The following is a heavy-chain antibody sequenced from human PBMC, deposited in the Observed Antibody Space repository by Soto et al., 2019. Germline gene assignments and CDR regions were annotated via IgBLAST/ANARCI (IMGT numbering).Heavy chain of an antibody. Sequence: QVQLVQSGAEVKKPGSSVKVSCKASGGTFSSYSINWVRQAPGQGLEWLGEIIPIFGTANYAQKFQGRVTMTADESTSTASMELSSLRYEDTAVYYCARDGGRHSGGIDSWGQGTLVTVSS. V-gene: IGHV1-69*01. CDR3: ARDGGRHSGGIDS. J-gene: IGHJ4*02. CDR2: IIPIFGTA. CDR1: GGTFSSYS. D-gene: IGHD1-26*01.